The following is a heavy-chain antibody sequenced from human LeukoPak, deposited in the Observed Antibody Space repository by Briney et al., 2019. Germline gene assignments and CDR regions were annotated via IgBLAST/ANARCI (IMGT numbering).Heavy chain of an antibody. J-gene: IGHJ1*01. V-gene: IGHV3-21*01. CDR2: ISSSSSYI. CDR3: ARVYDYGDPEYFQH. D-gene: IGHD4-17*01. Sequence: GGSLRLSCAASGFTFSSYSMNWVRQAPGKGLEWVSSISSSSSYIYYADSVKGRLTISRDNAKNSLYLQMNSLRAEDTAVYYCARVYDYGDPEYFQHWGQGTLVTVSS. CDR1: GFTFSSYS.